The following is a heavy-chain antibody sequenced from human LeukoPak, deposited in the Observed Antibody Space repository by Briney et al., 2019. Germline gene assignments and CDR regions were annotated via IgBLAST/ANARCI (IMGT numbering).Heavy chain of an antibody. D-gene: IGHD2-15*01. J-gene: IGHJ4*02. CDR1: GFTFIGYY. CDR2: INPNSGDT. Sequence: GASVKVSCKASGFTFIGYYIHWVRQAPGQGLEWMGWINPNSGDTNYAQKFQGRVTMTTDTSTSTAYMELRSLRPDDTAVYYCGRDHRYCSGGTCYVSDYWGQGTLVTVSS. V-gene: IGHV1-2*02. CDR3: GRDHRYCSGGTCYVSDY.